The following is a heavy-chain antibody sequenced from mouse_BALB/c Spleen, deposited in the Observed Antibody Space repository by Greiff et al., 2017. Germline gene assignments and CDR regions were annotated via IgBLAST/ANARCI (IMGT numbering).Heavy chain of an antibody. CDR3: AKKDGNNYFDY. D-gene: IGHD2-1*01. Sequence: VKLVESGPSLVQPSQSLSITCTVSGFSLTSYGVHWVRQSPGKGLEWLGVIWRGGSTDYNAAFMSRLSITKDNSKSQVFFKMNSLQADDTAIYYCAKKDGNNYFDYWGQGTTLTVSS. V-gene: IGHV2-5-1*01. CDR1: GFSLTSYG. CDR2: IWRGGST. J-gene: IGHJ2*01.